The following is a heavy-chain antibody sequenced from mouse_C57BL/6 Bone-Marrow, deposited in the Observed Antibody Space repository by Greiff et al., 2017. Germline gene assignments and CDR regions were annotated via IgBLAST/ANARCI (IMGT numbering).Heavy chain of an antibody. CDR1: GYTFPSYD. J-gene: IGHJ1*03. V-gene: IGHV1-85*01. D-gene: IGHD1-1*01. Sequence: QGPLKQSGPGLVKPGASVKLFCKASGYTFPSYDINWVKQRAGQGLEWNGWIYPRDGSTKYNEKFKGKGTLTVDTSSSTAYMELHSLTSEDSAVYFCARDYGSSYWYFDVWGTGTTVTVSS. CDR2: IYPRDGST. CDR3: ARDYGSSYWYFDV.